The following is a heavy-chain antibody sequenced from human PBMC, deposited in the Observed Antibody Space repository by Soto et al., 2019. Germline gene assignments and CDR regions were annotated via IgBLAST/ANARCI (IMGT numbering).Heavy chain of an antibody. V-gene: IGHV3-23*01. J-gene: IGHJ4*02. CDR1: GFTFSSCA. CDR3: ARGPSYSDSYFDY. Sequence: PGGSLRLSCAASGFTFSSCAMGWVRQAPGKGLEWVSDIIDSGASTYYADSVEGRFTISRDNSKNTVYLQMNSLRLEDTAVYYCARGPSYSDSYFDYWGQGTLVTVSS. D-gene: IGHD4-17*01. CDR2: IIDSGAST.